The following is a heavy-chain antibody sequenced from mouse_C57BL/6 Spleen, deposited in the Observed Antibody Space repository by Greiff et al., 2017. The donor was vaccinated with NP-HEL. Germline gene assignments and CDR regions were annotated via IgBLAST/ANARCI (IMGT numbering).Heavy chain of an antibody. CDR1: GYTFTSYW. J-gene: IGHJ2*01. D-gene: IGHD4-1*02. V-gene: IGHV1-61*01. CDR2: IYPSDSET. CDR3: ARTTTGTDY. Sequence: VQLQQPGAELVRPGSSVKLSCKASGYTFTSYWMEWVKQRPGQGLEWIGNIYPSDSETHYNQKFKDKATLTVDKSSSTAYMQLSSLTSEDSAVYYCARTTTGTDYWGQGTTLTVSS.